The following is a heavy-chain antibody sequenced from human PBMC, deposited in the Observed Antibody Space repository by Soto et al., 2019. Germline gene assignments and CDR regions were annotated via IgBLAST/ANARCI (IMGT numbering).Heavy chain of an antibody. V-gene: IGHV4-4*02. CDR3: ARHIAVSGTRGFDH. CDR2: IFHTGSA. D-gene: IGHD2-21*01. J-gene: IGHJ4*02. CDR1: GGSITSNW. Sequence: QVQLQESGPGLMKPSGTLSLTCAVSGGSITSNWWSWVRQPPGKGMEWIAEIFHTGSANYTPSLLGRLTRSMDKSRSHLSLNLNSVTAADTAVYYCARHIAVSGTRGFDHWGQGTLVTVSS.